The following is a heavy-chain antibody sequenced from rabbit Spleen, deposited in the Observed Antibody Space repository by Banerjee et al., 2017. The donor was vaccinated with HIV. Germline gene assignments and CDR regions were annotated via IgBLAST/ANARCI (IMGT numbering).Heavy chain of an antibody. CDR1: GFSFSDRDV. Sequence: QEQLVEYGGGLVKPEGSLTLTCKASGFSFSDRDVMCWVRQAPGKGLEWIACINTATGKAVYASWAKGRFTISSHDAQNTLYLQLSSLTAADTATYFCVRARPYPFVLWGPGTLVT. CDR3: VRARPYPFVL. CDR2: INTATGKA. V-gene: IGHV1S45*01. D-gene: IGHD1-1*01. J-gene: IGHJ4*01.